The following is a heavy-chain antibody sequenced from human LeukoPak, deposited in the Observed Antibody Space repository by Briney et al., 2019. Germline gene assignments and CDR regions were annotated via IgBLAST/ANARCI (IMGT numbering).Heavy chain of an antibody. D-gene: IGHD2-21*02. Sequence: GGSLRLSCAASGFTFSSYWMHWVRQAPGKGLVWVSVIYSGGSAGSTYYAESVKGRFTISRDNSKNTLYLQMNSLRAEDTALYYCARLEAYCGGDCYSGVDAFDLWGQGTMVTVSS. V-gene: IGHV3-53*01. CDR1: GFTFSSYW. CDR3: ARLEAYCGGDCYSGVDAFDL. CDR2: IYSGGSAGST. J-gene: IGHJ3*01.